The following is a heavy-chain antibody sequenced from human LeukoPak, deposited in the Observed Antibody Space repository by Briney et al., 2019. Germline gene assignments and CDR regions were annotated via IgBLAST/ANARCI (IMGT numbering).Heavy chain of an antibody. V-gene: IGHV4-59*01. CDR1: GGSISSYY. J-gene: IGHJ5*02. CDR3: AREGPAAGNWFDP. D-gene: IGHD6-13*01. Sequence: SETLSLTCTVSGGSISSYYWSWIRQPPGKGLEWIGYIYYSGSTNYNPSLKSRVTISVDTSKNQFSLKLSSVTAADTAVYYCAREGPAAGNWFDPWGQGTLVTVSS. CDR2: IYYSGST.